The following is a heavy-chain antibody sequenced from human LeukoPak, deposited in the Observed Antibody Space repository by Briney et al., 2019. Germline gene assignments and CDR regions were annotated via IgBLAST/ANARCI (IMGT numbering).Heavy chain of an antibody. CDR3: ARDSKKHSHDY. V-gene: IGHV3-72*01. D-gene: IGHD2/OR15-2a*01. J-gene: IGHJ4*02. Sequence: GGSLRLSCDASGFTFSDYHMDWVRQAPGKGLEWVGRSRDKGQSHTTEYAASVSGRFTISRDDSKNSLSLQLNSLKTEDTAVYYCARDSKKHSHDYWGQGILVTVSS. CDR1: GFTFSDYH. CDR2: SRDKGQSHTT.